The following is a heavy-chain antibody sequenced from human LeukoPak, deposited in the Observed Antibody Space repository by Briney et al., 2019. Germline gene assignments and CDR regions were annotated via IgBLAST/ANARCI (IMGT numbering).Heavy chain of an antibody. V-gene: IGHV1-2*02. CDR1: GYTFTGYY. D-gene: IGHD3-10*01. CDR2: INPNSGGT. Sequence: GASVKVSCKASGYTFTGYYMHWVRQAPGQGLEWMGWINPNSGGTNYAQKFQGRVTMTRDTSISTAYMELSRLRSDDTAVYYCARVHGSGSYSVEYYFDHWGQGTLVTVPS. CDR3: ARVHGSGSYSVEYYFDH. J-gene: IGHJ4*02.